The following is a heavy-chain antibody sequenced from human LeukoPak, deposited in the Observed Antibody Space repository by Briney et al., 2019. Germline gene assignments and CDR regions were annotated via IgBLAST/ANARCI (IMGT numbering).Heavy chain of an antibody. CDR2: INPSGGST. CDR3: ASSLPLWSGYYTAPGAYYYYYGMDA. CDR1: GYTFTSYY. D-gene: IGHD3-3*01. Sequence: ASVKVSCKASGYTFTSYYMHWVRQAPGQGLEWMGIINPSGGSTSYAQKFQGRVTMTRDTSTSTVYMELSSLRSEDTAVYYCASSLPLWSGYYTAPGAYYYYYGMDAWGQGTTVTVSS. J-gene: IGHJ6*02. V-gene: IGHV1-46*01.